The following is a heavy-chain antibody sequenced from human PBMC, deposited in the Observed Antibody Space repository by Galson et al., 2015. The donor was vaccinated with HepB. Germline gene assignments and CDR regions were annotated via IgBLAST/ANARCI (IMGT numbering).Heavy chain of an antibody. J-gene: IGHJ6*02. CDR3: ARAGREELDYNDSSAFRFHGMDV. CDR1: GFIFSTYA. CDR2: IWYDGSNK. Sequence: SLRLSCAASGFIFSTYAFHWVRQAPGKGLEWVAVIWYDGSNKFYADSVKGRFTISRDNSKNTVYLQMNSLRAEDTSIYYCARAGREELDYNDSSAFRFHGMDVWGQGTAVSVSS. D-gene: IGHD3-22*01. V-gene: IGHV3-33*01.